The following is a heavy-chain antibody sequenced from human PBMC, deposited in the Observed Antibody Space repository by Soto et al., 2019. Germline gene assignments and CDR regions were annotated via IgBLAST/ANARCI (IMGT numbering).Heavy chain of an antibody. Sequence: DVQLVESGGGLVKPGGSLRLSYVGSGFTFDTYTMTWVRQAPGKGLEWVSSITSTSTFIYYPDSLKGRFTISRDNANNSLYLQMNSLRAEDTAVYYCARGQMATHFDHWGQGILVTVSS. CDR1: GFTFDTYT. D-gene: IGHD2-8*01. V-gene: IGHV3-21*06. J-gene: IGHJ4*01. CDR2: ITSTSTFI. CDR3: ARGQMATHFDH.